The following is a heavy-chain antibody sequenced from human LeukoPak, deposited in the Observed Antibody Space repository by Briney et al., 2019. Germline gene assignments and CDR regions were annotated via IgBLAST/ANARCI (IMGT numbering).Heavy chain of an antibody. V-gene: IGHV3-48*01. CDR3: ARDFAREFTIDY. J-gene: IGHJ4*02. CDR1: GFTFSNYN. Sequence: GGSLRLSCTASGFTFSNYNMNWVRQPPGKGLQWVSYISSSSNIIYYADSVKGRFTISRDNAKNSLFLQMNSLRAEDTAVYYCARDFAREFTIDYWGQGTLVTVSS. CDR2: ISSSSNII. D-gene: IGHD3-10*01.